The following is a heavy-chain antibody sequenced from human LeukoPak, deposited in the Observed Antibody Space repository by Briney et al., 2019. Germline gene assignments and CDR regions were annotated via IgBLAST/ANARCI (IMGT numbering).Heavy chain of an antibody. CDR3: ARVSTVTTFYYYYGMDV. J-gene: IGHJ6*02. Sequence: GRSLRLSCAASGFTFSSYAMHWVRQAPGKGLEWVAVISYDGSNKYYADSVKGRFTISRDNSKNTLYPQMNSLRAEDTAVYYCARVSTVTTFYYYYGMDVWGQGTTVTVSS. CDR2: ISYDGSNK. V-gene: IGHV3-30-3*01. D-gene: IGHD4-17*01. CDR1: GFTFSSYA.